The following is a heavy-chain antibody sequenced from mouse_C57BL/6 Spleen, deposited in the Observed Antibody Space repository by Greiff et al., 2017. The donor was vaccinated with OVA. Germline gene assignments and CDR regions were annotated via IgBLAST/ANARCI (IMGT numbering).Heavy chain of an antibody. Sequence: VQRVESGPGLVAPSQSLSITCTVSGFSLTSYAISWVRQPPGTGLEWLGVIWTGGGTNYNSALKSRLSISKDNSKSQVFLKMNSLQTDDTARYYCARKKGWSGDYAMDYWGQGTSVTVSS. D-gene: IGHD2-3*01. CDR3: ARKKGWSGDYAMDY. CDR1: GFSLTSYA. J-gene: IGHJ4*01. CDR2: IWTGGGT. V-gene: IGHV2-9-1*01.